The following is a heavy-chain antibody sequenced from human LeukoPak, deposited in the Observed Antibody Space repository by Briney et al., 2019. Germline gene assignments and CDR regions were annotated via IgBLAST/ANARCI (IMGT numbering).Heavy chain of an antibody. V-gene: IGHV3-23*01. D-gene: IGHD2-2*02. Sequence: GGSLRLSCAASGFTLSSYAMSWVRQAPGKGLEWVSLISGNAGSTYYADSVKGRFTISRDITKNTLYLQMNSLRAEDTAVYYCAKSKYQLLYPFDYWGQGTLVTVSS. CDR3: AKSKYQLLYPFDY. J-gene: IGHJ4*02. CDR1: GFTLSSYA. CDR2: ISGNAGST.